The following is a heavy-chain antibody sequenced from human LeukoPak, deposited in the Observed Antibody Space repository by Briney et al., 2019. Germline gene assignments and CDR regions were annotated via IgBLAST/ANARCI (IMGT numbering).Heavy chain of an antibody. D-gene: IGHD2-2*02. J-gene: IGHJ4*02. CDR2: IYENGGTT. V-gene: IGHV3-23*01. Sequence: GGSLRLSCVGSGFTFRSHAMSWVRQAPEKGLEFVSGIYENGGTTYYADSVKGRFSISRDNSKNTLYLQMDSLRGEDTAVYYCAKDFRIGYTAHFDYWGQGALVTVSS. CDR3: AKDFRIGYTAHFDY. CDR1: GFTFRSHA.